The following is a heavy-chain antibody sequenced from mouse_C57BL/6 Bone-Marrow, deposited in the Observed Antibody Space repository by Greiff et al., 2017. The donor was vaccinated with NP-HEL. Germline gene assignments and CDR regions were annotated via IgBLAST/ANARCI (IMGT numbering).Heavy chain of an antibody. D-gene: IGHD2-5*01. J-gene: IGHJ4*01. CDR1: GYTFTSYW. CDR3: ASYYSNYYAMDY. CDR2: IHPNSGST. Sequence: QVQLKQPGAELVKPGASVKLSCKASGYTFTSYWMHWVKQRPGHGLEWIGMIHPNSGSTNSNEKFKSKATLTVDKSSSTAYMQLSSLTSEDSAVYYCASYYSNYYAMDYWGQGTSVTVSS. V-gene: IGHV1-64*01.